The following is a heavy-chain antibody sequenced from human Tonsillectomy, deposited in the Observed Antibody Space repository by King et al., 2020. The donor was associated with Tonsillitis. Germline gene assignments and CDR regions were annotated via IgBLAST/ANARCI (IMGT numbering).Heavy chain of an antibody. Sequence: VQLVESGGGLVKPGGSLRLSCAASGFTFSSYSMNWVRQAPGKGLEWVSSISSSSSYIYYADSVKGRFTISRDNAKNSLYLQMNSLRAEDTAVYYCARYFHYYDSSVIPEELRDAFDIWGQGTMVTVSS. CDR3: ARYFHYYDSSVIPEELRDAFDI. CDR1: GFTFSSYS. D-gene: IGHD3-22*01. V-gene: IGHV3-21*01. CDR2: ISSSSSYI. J-gene: IGHJ3*02.